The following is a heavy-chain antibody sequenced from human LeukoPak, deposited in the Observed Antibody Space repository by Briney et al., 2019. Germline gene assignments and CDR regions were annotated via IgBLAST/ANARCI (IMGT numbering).Heavy chain of an antibody. CDR1: GYTFTSYD. CDR2: ISAYNGNT. D-gene: IGHD3-3*01. Sequence: ASVKVSCKASGYTFTSYDINWVRQATGQGLEWMGWISAYNGNTNYAQKLQGRVTMTTDTSTSTAYMELRSLRSDDTAVYYCARGLRFLEPNYYYYMDVWGKGTAVTVSS. J-gene: IGHJ6*03. V-gene: IGHV1-18*01. CDR3: ARGLRFLEPNYYYYMDV.